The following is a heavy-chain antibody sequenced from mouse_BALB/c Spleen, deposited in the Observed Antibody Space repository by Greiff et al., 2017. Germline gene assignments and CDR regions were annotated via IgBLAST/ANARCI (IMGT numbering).Heavy chain of an antibody. CDR2: INPSSGYT. D-gene: IGHD2-14*01. CDR1: GYTFTSYT. Sequence: LQESGAELARPGASVKMSCKASGYTFTSYTMHWVKQRPGQGLEWIGYINPSSGYTNYNQKFKDKATLTADKSSSTAYMQLSSLTSEDSAVYYCARDRYSAMDYWGQGTSVTVSS. CDR3: ARDRYSAMDY. J-gene: IGHJ4*01. V-gene: IGHV1-4*01.